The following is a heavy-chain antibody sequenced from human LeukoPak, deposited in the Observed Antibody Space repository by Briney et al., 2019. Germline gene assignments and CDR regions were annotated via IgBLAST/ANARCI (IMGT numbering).Heavy chain of an antibody. V-gene: IGHV3-7*01. CDR3: ARGGLYYYGSGSPNDAFDI. D-gene: IGHD3-10*01. J-gene: IGHJ3*02. Sequence: GGSLRLSCAASGFTFSSYWISWVRQAPGKGLEWVANIKQDGSEKYYVDSVKGRFTISRDNAKNSLYLQMNSLRAEDTAVYYCARGGLYYYGSGSPNDAFDIWGQGTMVTVSS. CDR2: IKQDGSEK. CDR1: GFTFSSYW.